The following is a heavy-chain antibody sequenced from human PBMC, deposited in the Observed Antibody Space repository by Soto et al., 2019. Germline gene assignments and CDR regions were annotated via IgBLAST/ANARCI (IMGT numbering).Heavy chain of an antibody. CDR1: GYFMTNGNY. D-gene: IGHD1-1*01. V-gene: IGHV4-38-2*02. CDR3: ARDRADVESTLDY. CDR2: IYYTGRT. J-gene: IGHJ4*02. Sequence: SETLSLTCAVSGYFMTNGNYWGWIRQSPGKGLEWIGSIYYTGRTYYNPPLKSRVTMSVDTSKNQFSLKLTSVTAADTAVYYCARDRADVESTLDYGGRGTLVTVSS.